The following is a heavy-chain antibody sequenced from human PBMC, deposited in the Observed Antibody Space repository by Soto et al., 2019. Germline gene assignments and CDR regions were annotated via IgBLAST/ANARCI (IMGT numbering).Heavy chain of an antibody. D-gene: IGHD3-16*01. V-gene: IGHV1-18*01. CDR2: ISPYTGNT. J-gene: IGHJ6*02. CDR1: DYIFVNYG. Sequence: QVQLVQSGDEVKKPGASVKVSCKASDYIFVNYGIAWVRQAPGQGHEWMGWISPYTGNTHSATKVQGRLTMTTDTSTSTAYMDLGSLTSDDTAVYYCVMVDNYVTPTPQDVWGQGTTVTVSS. CDR3: VMVDNYVTPTPQDV.